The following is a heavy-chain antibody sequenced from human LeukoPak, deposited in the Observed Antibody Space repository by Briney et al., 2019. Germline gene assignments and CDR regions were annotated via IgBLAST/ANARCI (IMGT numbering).Heavy chain of an antibody. J-gene: IGHJ3*02. CDR2: IYYSGST. CDR1: GGSISNYY. D-gene: IGHD4-17*01. V-gene: IGHV4-59*08. Sequence: PETLSLTCTVSGGSISNYYWSWIRQPPGKGLEWIGYIYYSGSTKYNPSLKSRVTISVDTSKNQFSLKLSSVTAADTAVYYCARRDYGDYVSAFEIWGQGTMVTVSS. CDR3: ARRDYGDYVSAFEI.